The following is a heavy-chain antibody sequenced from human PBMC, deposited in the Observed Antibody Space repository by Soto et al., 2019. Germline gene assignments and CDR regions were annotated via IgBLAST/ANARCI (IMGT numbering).Heavy chain of an antibody. CDR2: ITPIAKTT. D-gene: IGHD3-3*01. J-gene: IGHJ3*02. CDR1: GGPFTRYA. Sequence: QAQLVQSGAEVRKPGSSVRVSCRASGGPFTRYAVSWVRQAPGQGLEWIGGITPIAKTTNYAQKFRGRLSITADESTDTVDMELRRLTSDDTAVYFCARGVAPGQTADPYAFDIWGQGSRVTVSS. V-gene: IGHV1-69*01. CDR3: ARGVAPGQTADPYAFDI.